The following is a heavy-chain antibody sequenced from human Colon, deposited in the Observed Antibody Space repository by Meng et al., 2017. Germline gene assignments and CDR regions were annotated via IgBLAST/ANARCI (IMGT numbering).Heavy chain of an antibody. CDR2: INTNTGTP. V-gene: IGHV7-4-1*02. D-gene: IGHD5-12*01. CDR1: GYNFKIHA. Sequence: ASVKVSCKASGYNFKIHALSWVRQAPGQGLEWMGWINTNTGTPTYAQGFTGRFVFSLDTSVSTAYLQINNLEAGDTAVYYCVRDNGGYVMGGAFDIWGQGTMVTVSS. J-gene: IGHJ3*02. CDR3: VRDNGGYVMGGAFDI.